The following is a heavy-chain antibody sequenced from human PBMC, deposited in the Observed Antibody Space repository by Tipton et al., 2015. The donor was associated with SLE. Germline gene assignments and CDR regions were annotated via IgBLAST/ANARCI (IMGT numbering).Heavy chain of an antibody. CDR2: INHSGST. CDR1: GGSFSGYY. J-gene: IGHJ4*02. Sequence: TLSLTCAVYGGSFSGYYWSWIRQPPGKGLEWIGEINHSGSTNYNPSLKSRVTILVDTSKNQFSLKLSSVTAADTAVYYCARGRAFDYWGQGTLVTVSS. V-gene: IGHV4-34*01. CDR3: ARGRAFDY.